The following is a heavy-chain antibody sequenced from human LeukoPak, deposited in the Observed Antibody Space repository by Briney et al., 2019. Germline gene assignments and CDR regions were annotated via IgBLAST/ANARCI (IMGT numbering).Heavy chain of an antibody. D-gene: IGHD2-2*01. J-gene: IGHJ4*02. V-gene: IGHV1-2*02. CDR3: ARDRYCSSTSCEPFDY. Sequence: ASVKVSCKASGYTFTGYYMHWVRQAPGQGLEWMGWINPNSGGTNYAQKFQGRVTMTRDTSISTAYMELSRLRSDDTAVYYCARDRYCSSTSCEPFDYWGQGTLVTVSS. CDR2: INPNSGGT. CDR1: GYTFTGYY.